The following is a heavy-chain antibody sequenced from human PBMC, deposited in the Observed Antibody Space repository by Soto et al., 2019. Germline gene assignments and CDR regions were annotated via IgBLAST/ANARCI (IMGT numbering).Heavy chain of an antibody. CDR1: GGTFSSYA. CDR2: IIPIFGTA. D-gene: IGHD3-9*01. J-gene: IGHJ6*02. V-gene: IGHV1-69*01. Sequence: QVQLVQSGAEVKKPGSSVKVSCKASGGTFSSYAISWVRQAPGQGLEWMGGIIPIFGTANYAQKFQGRVTITADESTGTAYMELGSRRSEDTAVYYGARCYVDMLTGYYVRGFGMDVWGQGTTVTVFS. CDR3: ARCYVDMLTGYYVRGFGMDV.